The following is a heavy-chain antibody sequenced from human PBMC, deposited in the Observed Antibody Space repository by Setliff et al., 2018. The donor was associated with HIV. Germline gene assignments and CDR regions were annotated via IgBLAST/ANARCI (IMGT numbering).Heavy chain of an antibody. CDR2: IKSKTDGGTT. J-gene: IGHJ4*02. CDR3: TSSYINYAY. D-gene: IGHD4-4*01. Sequence: VGSLRLSCAASGFTVSSNYMSWVRQAPGKGLEWVGRIKSKTDGGTTDFAAPVKGRFTISRDDSKSIASLQMNSLKTEDTAVYYCTSSYINYAYWGQGTLVTVSS. CDR1: GFTVSSNY. V-gene: IGHV3-15*01.